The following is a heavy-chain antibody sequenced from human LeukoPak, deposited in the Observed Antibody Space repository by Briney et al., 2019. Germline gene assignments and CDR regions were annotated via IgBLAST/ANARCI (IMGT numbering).Heavy chain of an antibody. Sequence: ASVKVSCKASGYTFTSYYIHWVRQAPGQGLEWMGWINPNSGGTNYAQKFQGRVTMTWDTSISTAYMELSGLRSDDTAVYYCARRKRIDMDVWGKGTTVTVSS. V-gene: IGHV1-2*02. J-gene: IGHJ6*03. CDR3: ARRKRIDMDV. D-gene: IGHD2/OR15-2a*01. CDR1: GYTFTSYY. CDR2: INPNSGGT.